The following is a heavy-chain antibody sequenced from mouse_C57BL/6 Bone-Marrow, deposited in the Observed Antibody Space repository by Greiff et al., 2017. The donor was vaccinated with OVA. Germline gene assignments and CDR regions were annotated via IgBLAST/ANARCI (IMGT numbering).Heavy chain of an antibody. CDR2: INPSSGYT. Sequence: VMLVESGAELARPGASVKMSCKASGYTFTSYTMHWVKQRPGQGLEWIGYINPSSGYTKYNQKFKDKATLTADKSSSTAYMQLSSLTSEDSAVYYCARSITTDPFAYWGQGTLVTVSA. V-gene: IGHV1-4*01. CDR1: GYTFTSYT. CDR3: ARSITTDPFAY. D-gene: IGHD1-1*01. J-gene: IGHJ3*01.